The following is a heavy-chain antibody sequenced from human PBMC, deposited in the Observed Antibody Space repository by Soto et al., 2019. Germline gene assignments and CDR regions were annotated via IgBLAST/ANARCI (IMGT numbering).Heavy chain of an antibody. CDR2: ISWNSGSI. D-gene: IGHD5-12*01. CDR1: GFPFDDYA. V-gene: IGHV3-9*01. Sequence: EVQLVESGGGLVQPGRSLRLSCAASGFPFDDYAMHWVRQAPGKGLEWVSGISWNSGSIGYADSVKGRFTISRDNAKNSLYLQMNSLRADDTALYYCAKDVTGYSGYDFHYWGQGTLVTVSS. CDR3: AKDVTGYSGYDFHY. J-gene: IGHJ4*02.